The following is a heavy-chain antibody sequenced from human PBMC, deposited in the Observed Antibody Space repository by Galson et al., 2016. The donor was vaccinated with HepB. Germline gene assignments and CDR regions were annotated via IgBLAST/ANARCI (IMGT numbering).Heavy chain of an antibody. CDR2: IESYSKII. CDR3: ARDGPNYNCDF. V-gene: IGHV3-48*04. J-gene: IGHJ4*02. Sequence: SLRLSCAASGFTFKKYGFNWVRLTPGKGLEWLSYIESYSKIIRYTESVRGRFTVSRDNAKNSVYLQLSGLRVEDTAIYYCARDGPNYNCDFWGQGTLVTVSS. D-gene: IGHD5-24*01. CDR1: GFTFKKYG.